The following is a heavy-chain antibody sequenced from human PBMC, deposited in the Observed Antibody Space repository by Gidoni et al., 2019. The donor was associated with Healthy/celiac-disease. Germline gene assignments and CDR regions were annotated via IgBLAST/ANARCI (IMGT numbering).Heavy chain of an antibody. Sequence: QVQLVESGGGVVQPGRSLRLSCAASGFTFSSYAMHWVRQAQGKGLEWVAVISYDGSNKYYADSVKGRFTISRDNSKNTLYLQMNSRRAEDTAVYYCATLRDVGYWGQGTLVTVSS. CDR2: ISYDGSNK. J-gene: IGHJ4*02. V-gene: IGHV3-30*01. CDR3: ATLRDVGY. CDR1: GFTFSSYA.